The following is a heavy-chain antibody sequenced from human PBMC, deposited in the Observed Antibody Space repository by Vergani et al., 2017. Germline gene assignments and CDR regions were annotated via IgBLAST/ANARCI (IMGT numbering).Heavy chain of an antibody. CDR3: ARXAAAPLYYYYGMDV. CDR1: GYTFTSYY. CDR2: INPSGGST. J-gene: IGHJ6*02. V-gene: IGHV1-46*03. Sequence: QVQLVQSGAEVKKPGASGKVSCKASGYTFTSYYMHWVRQAPGQGLEWMGIINPSGGSTSYAQKFQGRVTMTRDTSTSTVYMELSSLRSEDTAVYYCARXAAAPLYYYYGMDVWGQVTTIAVSS. D-gene: IGHD6-13*01.